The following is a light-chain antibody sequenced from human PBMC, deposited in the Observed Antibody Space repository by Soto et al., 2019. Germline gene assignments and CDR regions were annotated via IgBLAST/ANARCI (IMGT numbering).Light chain of an antibody. J-gene: IGKJ1*01. Sequence: DIVMTQTPLSLPVTPGEPASISCRSSQSLLDSDDGNTYLDWYLQKPGQSPQRLIYTLSYRASAGXDXCSGSGSGTDFTMKISRVEAEDVGVYYCMQRKEFPWTFGQGTKVEIK. CDR2: TLS. CDR3: MQRKEFPWT. V-gene: IGKV2-40*01. CDR1: QSLLDSDDGNTY.